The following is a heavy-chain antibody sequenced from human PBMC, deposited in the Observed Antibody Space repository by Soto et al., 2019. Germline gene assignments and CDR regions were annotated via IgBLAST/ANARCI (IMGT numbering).Heavy chain of an antibody. CDR1: GVALTSGGYS. Sequence: PSETLSLTCSVSGVALTSGGYSWSWFRQCREKGREWLGYIGHLDTTYYNPSFKSRLAWSIDRTRNQFSLSLSSMPAVDKAVYYCARGGGYDSFDFWGQGIQVTAP. D-gene: IGHD2-15*01. J-gene: IGHJ4*02. V-gene: IGHV4-30-2*06. CDR3: ARGGGYDSFDF. CDR2: IGHLDTT.